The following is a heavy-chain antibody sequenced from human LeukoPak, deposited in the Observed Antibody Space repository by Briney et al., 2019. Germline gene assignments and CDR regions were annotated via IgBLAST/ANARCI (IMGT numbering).Heavy chain of an antibody. CDR2: IIPILGIA. J-gene: IGHJ4*02. CDR3: ASGEPFGESLGY. CDR1: GGTFSSYA. D-gene: IGHD3-10*01. V-gene: IGHV1-69*04. Sequence: SVKVSCKASGGTFSSYAISWVRQAPGQGPEWMGRIIPILGIANYAQKFQGRVTITADKSTSTAYMELSSLRSEDTAVYYCASGEPFGESLGYWGQGTLVTVSS.